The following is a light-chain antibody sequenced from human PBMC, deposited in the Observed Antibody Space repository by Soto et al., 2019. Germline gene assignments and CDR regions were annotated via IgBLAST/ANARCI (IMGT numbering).Light chain of an antibody. V-gene: IGKV1-9*01. Sequence: EIQLTQSPFSLSVSAGDRATISCRASQDIDRYLAWYQQKPGEAPWLLIYAASTLSGGVPSRFRGSGSGTDFALTISRLQAEDFATYYCQQHRRSPWTFGGGTKVDIK. CDR2: AAS. CDR1: QDIDRY. CDR3: QQHRRSPWT. J-gene: IGKJ4*01.